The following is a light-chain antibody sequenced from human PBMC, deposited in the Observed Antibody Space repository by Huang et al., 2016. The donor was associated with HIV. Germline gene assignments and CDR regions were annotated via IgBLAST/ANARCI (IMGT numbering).Light chain of an antibody. CDR2: CAS. Sequence: EIVMTQSPATLSVSPGERATLSCRASQSVNTNLAWYQQKPGQAPRLLIYCASPRATGIPARFSGSGSGTEFTLTISSLQSEDFAVYYCQQYNSWPQTFGQGTKVEIK. CDR1: QSVNTN. J-gene: IGKJ1*01. V-gene: IGKV3-15*01. CDR3: QQYNSWPQT.